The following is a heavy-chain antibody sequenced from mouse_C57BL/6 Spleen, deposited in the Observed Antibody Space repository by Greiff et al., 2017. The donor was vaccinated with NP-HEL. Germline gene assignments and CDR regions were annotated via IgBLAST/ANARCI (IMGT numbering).Heavy chain of an antibody. CDR2: IDPSDSET. V-gene: IGHV1-52*01. Sequence: QLQQPGAALVIPFSSFPLSFPSSFSPFTIYFIHFFNHIPIQGLEWIGNIDPSDSETHYNQKFQDKATLTVDKSSSTAYMQLSSLTSEDSAVYYCERVYYYGSSYVPYWAFDVWGTGTTVTVSS. D-gene: IGHD1-1*01. J-gene: IGHJ1*03. CDR1: FSPFTIYF. CDR3: ERVYYYGSSYVPYWAFDV.